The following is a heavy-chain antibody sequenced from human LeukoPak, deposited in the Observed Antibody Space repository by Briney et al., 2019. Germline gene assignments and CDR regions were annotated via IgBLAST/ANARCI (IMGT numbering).Heavy chain of an antibody. CDR3: ARDRDPLVGATAEGNWFDP. J-gene: IGHJ5*02. CDR2: IIPIFGTA. Sequence: ASVNVSCKASGGTFSSYAISWVRQAPGQGLEWMGGIIPIFGTANYAQKFQGRVTITADESTSTAYMELSSLRSEDTAVYYCARDRDPLVGATAEGNWFDPWGQGTLVTVSS. D-gene: IGHD1-26*01. CDR1: GGTFSSYA. V-gene: IGHV1-69*01.